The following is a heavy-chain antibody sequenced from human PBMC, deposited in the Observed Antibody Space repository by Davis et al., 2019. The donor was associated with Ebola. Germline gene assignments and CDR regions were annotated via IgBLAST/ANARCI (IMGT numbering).Heavy chain of an antibody. D-gene: IGHD3-22*01. CDR2: IYLTGKT. Sequence: GSLRLSCTVSGYSIGSGYYWGWIRQPPGKGLEWIGSIYLTGKTYYNPSLKSRITISVDTSKNQFSLKLSSVTAADTAVYFCAKAYDSSGYAWFGPWGQGTLVTVSS. CDR3: AKAYDSSGYAWFGP. CDR1: GYSIGSGYY. J-gene: IGHJ5*02. V-gene: IGHV4-38-2*02.